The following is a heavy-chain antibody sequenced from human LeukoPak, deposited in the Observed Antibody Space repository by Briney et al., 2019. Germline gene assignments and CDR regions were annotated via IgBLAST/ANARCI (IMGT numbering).Heavy chain of an antibody. D-gene: IGHD5-12*01. CDR3: ARCSGNGYDCSWFDP. V-gene: IGHV4-4*07. Sequence: SETLSLTCTVSGGSLSTYYWNWIRQPAGKGLEWIGRIYASGITNYNPSLQSRVTMSVDASKNQFSLKLSSVTAADTAVYYCARCSGNGYDCSWFDPWGQGTLVTVSS. CDR1: GGSLSTYY. J-gene: IGHJ5*02. CDR2: IYASGIT.